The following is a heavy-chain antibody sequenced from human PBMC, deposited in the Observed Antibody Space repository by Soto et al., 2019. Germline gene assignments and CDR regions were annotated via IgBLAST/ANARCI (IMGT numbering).Heavy chain of an antibody. J-gene: IGHJ4*02. CDR1: GGSISTTSYY. CDR3: VRLRPYYHASGSLYIDS. Sequence: SETLSLTCTVSGGSISTTSYYWGWFRQPPGKGLEWLGSISYSGITYYNPSLKSRVTISLDTSKNQFSLNLTSVTAADTAVYYCVRLRPYYHASGSLYIDSWGQGTLVTVSS. D-gene: IGHD3-10*01. CDR2: ISYSGIT. V-gene: IGHV4-39*07.